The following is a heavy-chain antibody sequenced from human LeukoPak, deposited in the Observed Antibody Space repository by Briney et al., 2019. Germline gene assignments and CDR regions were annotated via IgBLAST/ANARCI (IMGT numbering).Heavy chain of an antibody. CDR1: GGSISSYY. CDR2: IYTSGST. J-gene: IGHJ3*02. V-gene: IGHV4-4*07. CDR3: ARVRELMGVDAFDI. Sequence: SETLSLTCTVSGGSISSYYWSWIRQPAGKGLEWIGRIYTSGSTNYNPSLKSRVTMSVDTSKNQFSLKLSSVTAADTAVYYCARVRELMGVDAFDIWAQGTMVTVSS. D-gene: IGHD1-26*01.